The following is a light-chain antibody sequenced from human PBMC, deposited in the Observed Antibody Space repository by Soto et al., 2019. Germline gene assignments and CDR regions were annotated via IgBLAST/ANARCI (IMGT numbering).Light chain of an antibody. CDR2: WAS. J-gene: IGKJ2*01. CDR1: QSVLYSSNNKNY. Sequence: DIVMTQSPDSLAVSLGERATINCKSSQSVLYSSNNKNYLAWFQHKPGQPPKLLIYWASTRESGVPDRFSGSGSWTDFTLTISSLQAEDVAVYYCQQYYGPPYTFAQGTKLEI. CDR3: QQYYGPPYT. V-gene: IGKV4-1*01.